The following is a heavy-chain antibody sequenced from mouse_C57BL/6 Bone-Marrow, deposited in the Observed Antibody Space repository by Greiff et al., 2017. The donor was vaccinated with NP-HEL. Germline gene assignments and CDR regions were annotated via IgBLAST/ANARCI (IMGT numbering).Heavy chain of an antibody. J-gene: IGHJ2*01. Sequence: EVMLVESGGGLVQPGGSLKLSCAASGFTFSDYYMYWVRQTPEKRLEWVAYISNGGGSTYYPDTVKGRFTISRDNAKNTLYLQMSRLKAEDTAMYYCARAYLGYLDYWGQGTTLTVSS. V-gene: IGHV5-12*01. D-gene: IGHD2-10*01. CDR1: GFTFSDYY. CDR2: ISNGGGST. CDR3: ARAYLGYLDY.